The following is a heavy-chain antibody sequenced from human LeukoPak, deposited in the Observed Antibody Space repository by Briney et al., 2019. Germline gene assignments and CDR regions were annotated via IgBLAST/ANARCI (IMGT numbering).Heavy chain of an antibody. J-gene: IGHJ6*02. CDR2: IYTSGST. CDR1: GGSISSGSYY. V-gene: IGHV4-61*02. CDR3: ARGGGGYYYYGMDV. Sequence: SETLSLTCTVSGGSISSGSYYWSWIRQPAGKGLEWIGRIYTSGSTNYNPSLKSRVTISVDTSKNQFSLKLSSVTAADTAVYYCARGGGGYYYYGMDVWGQGTTVTVSS. D-gene: IGHD2-15*01.